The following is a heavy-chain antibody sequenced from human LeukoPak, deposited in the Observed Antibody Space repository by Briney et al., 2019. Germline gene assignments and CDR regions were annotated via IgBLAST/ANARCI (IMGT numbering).Heavy chain of an antibody. CDR3: ARHWRDGDSRSLDY. V-gene: IGHV5-51*01. J-gene: IGHJ4*02. CDR2: ISGDESDT. CDR1: GYSFTSNW. Sequence: GESLKISCKGSGYSFTSNWIGWVRQMPGKGLEWMGIISGDESDTRYSPSFQGQVTISADKSISTTYLQWSSLKASDTAIYYSARHWRDGDSRSLDYWGQGTLVTVSS. D-gene: IGHD4-17*01.